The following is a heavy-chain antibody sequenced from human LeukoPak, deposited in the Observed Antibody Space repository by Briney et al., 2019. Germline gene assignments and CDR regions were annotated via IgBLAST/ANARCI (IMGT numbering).Heavy chain of an antibody. D-gene: IGHD5-12*01. CDR1: GFTFSSYG. V-gene: IGHV3-30*06. CDR2: VSYDENIK. J-gene: IGHJ4*02. CDR3: VKDAAVATYFDY. Sequence: PGGSLRLSCAASGFTFSSYGMHWVRQAPGKGLEWVAVVSYDENIKHYAESLKGRFTISRDTSKNTVYLQMDSLRAEDTAMYYCVKDAAVATYFDYWGQGTLVTVSS.